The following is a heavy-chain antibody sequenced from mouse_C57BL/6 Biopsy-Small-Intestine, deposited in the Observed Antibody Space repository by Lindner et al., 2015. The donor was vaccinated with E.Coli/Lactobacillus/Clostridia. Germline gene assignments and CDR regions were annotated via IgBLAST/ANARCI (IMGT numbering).Heavy chain of an antibody. CDR2: IYPRSGNT. CDR3: ARSGRGYAMDY. Sequence: VQLQESGAELARPGASVKLSCKASGYTFTSYGISWVKQRTGQGLEWIGEIYPRSGNTYYNEKFKGKATLTVDQSSSTAYMQLNSLTSEDSAVYYCARSGRGYAMDYWGQGTSVTVSS. D-gene: IGHD4-1*01. CDR1: GYTFTSYG. J-gene: IGHJ4*01. V-gene: IGHV1-81*01.